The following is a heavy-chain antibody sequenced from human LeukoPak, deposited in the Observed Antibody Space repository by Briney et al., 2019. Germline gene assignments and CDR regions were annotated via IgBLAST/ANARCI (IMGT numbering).Heavy chain of an antibody. CDR1: GFTSIAYA. CDR2: ISGGGVTT. J-gene: IGHJ5*02. V-gene: IGHV3-23*01. Sequence: GGSLRLSCVGSGFTSIAYALTWARQAPGKGLEWVSGISGGGVTTYYADSVKGRFTISRDNSKNTLYLQMSSLRADDTAVYYCTVFGDSNHWGQGTLVTVSS. CDR3: TVFGDSNH. D-gene: IGHD4-17*01.